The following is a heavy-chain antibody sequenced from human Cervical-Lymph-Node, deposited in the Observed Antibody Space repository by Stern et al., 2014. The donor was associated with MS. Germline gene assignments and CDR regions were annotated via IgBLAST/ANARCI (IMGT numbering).Heavy chain of an antibody. J-gene: IGHJ5*02. CDR2: LFLVFGTP. D-gene: IGHD6-13*01. CDR1: GGTFSEFP. CDR3: ALSSETSDRWYSLGYDL. V-gene: IGHV1-69*01. Sequence: VQLVESGAEVTKPGSSVNVSFKASGGTFSEFPSSWVRQAPGQGLEWLAGLFLVFGTPTYAQEFRGRVTITADVSTSTVYMELSSLRSDDTAVYYCALSSETSDRWYSLGYDLWGQGTLVTVSS.